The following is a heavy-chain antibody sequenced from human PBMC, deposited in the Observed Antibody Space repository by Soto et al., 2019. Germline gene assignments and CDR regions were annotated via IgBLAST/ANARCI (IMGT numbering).Heavy chain of an antibody. D-gene: IGHD6-19*01. CDR1: GASTVSHYH. V-gene: IGHV4-31*02. J-gene: IGHJ4*02. CDR3: ALALGPTTGLDY. CDR2: IFNSGTT. Sequence: SETLSLTCSVSGASTVSHYHRTCIRQPPGKGLEWMGCIFNSGTTFYNPSLTSRLSISMDTSGNHFSLELRSVTAADTAVYYCALALGPTTGLDYWGQGTLVTVSS.